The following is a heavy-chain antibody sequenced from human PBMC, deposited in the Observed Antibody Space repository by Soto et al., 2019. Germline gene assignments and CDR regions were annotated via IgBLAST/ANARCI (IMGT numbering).Heavy chain of an antibody. CDR3: ARNVRYCGDTSCQNWFDP. V-gene: IGHV4-4*02. J-gene: IGHJ5*02. Sequence: ETLSLTCVVSSGSISSSNWWNWVRQPPGKGVDWIGEIYHSGNTNYNPSLKSRVTISVDKSKNQFSLRLSSVTAADTAVYYCARNVRYCGDTSCQNWFDPWGQGTLVTVSS. D-gene: IGHD2-2*01. CDR1: SGSISSSNW. CDR2: IYHSGNT.